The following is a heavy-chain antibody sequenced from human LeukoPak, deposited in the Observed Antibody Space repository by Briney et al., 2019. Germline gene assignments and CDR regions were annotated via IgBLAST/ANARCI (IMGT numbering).Heavy chain of an antibody. J-gene: IGHJ6*03. CDR1: GYTFSIYG. CDR2: ISGRRDST. V-gene: IGHV3-23*01. CDR3: AKDPDFYYCMDV. Sequence: GGTLRLSCAASGYTFSIYGMSWVRQAPGKGLECVSTISGRRDSTSYADSVKRRFTISRDNYKNTLYLQMNSLRAEDTAVYYCAKDPDFYYCMDVWGKGTTVTISS.